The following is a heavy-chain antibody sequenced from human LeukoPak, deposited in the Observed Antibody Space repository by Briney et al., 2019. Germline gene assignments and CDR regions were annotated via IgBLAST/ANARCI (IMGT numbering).Heavy chain of an antibody. D-gene: IGHD6-6*01. Sequence: SETLSLTCAVYGGSFSGYYWSWIRQPPGKWLEWIGEINHSGSTNYNPSLKSRVTISVDTSKNQFSLKLSSVTAADTAVYYCARGRVAARPSNYYMDVWGKGTPVTVSS. V-gene: IGHV4-34*01. CDR3: ARGRVAARPSNYYMDV. J-gene: IGHJ6*03. CDR1: GGSFSGYY. CDR2: INHSGST.